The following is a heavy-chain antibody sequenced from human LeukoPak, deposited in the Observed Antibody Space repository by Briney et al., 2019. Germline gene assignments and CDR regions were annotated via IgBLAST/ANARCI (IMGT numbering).Heavy chain of an antibody. V-gene: IGHV3-7*01. CDR2: MKPDGSEK. Sequence: PGGSLRLSCAVSGFTFSSYWMSWVRQAPGKGLEWVANMKPDGSEKYYVDSVKGRFTISRDSSKNSLYLHMNSLRVEDTAVYYCARDPRQSHLVYTTGDYWGQGTLVTVSS. J-gene: IGHJ4*02. CDR1: GFTFSSYW. CDR3: ARDPRQSHLVYTTGDY. D-gene: IGHD2-2*02.